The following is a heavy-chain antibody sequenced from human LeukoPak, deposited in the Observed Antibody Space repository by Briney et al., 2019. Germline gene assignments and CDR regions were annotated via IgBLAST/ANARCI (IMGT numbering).Heavy chain of an antibody. CDR1: GFTFGSYG. D-gene: IGHD6-19*01. J-gene: IGHJ4*02. V-gene: IGHV3-30*02. CDR3: AKGFSSGWLDY. Sequence: GGSLRLSCAASGFTFGSYGMHWVRQAPGKGLEWVAFTRYDGRNEYYADSVKGRFTISRDNSKNTVYLQMNSLRPEDTAVYYCAKGFSSGWLDYWGQGTLVTVSS. CDR2: TRYDGRNE.